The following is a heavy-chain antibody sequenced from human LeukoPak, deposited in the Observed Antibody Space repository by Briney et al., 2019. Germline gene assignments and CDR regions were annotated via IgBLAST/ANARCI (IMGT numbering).Heavy chain of an antibody. D-gene: IGHD3-22*01. CDR3: ARGREDYYDSSGFDY. J-gene: IGHJ4*02. CDR1: GGSISSGSYY. Sequence: PSETLSLTCTVSGGSISSGSYYWSWIRQPARKGLEWIGRIYTSGSTNYNPSLKSRVTISVDTSKNQFSLKLSSVTAADTAVYYCARGREDYYDSSGFDYWGQGTLVTVSS. CDR2: IYTSGST. V-gene: IGHV4-61*02.